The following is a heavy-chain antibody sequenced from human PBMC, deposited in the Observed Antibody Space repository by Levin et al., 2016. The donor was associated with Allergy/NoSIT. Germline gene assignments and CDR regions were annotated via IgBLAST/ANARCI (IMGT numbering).Heavy chain of an antibody. Sequence: SVKVSCKASGGTFSSSTINWVRQAPGQGLEWMGRIIPILNIADHAQKFQGRVTITADKSTSTAYMELSSLRSEDTAVYYCARDRRGGDPKYDAFDIWGQGTMVTVSS. CDR3: ARDRRGGDPKYDAFDI. V-gene: IGHV1-69*04. J-gene: IGHJ3*02. CDR2: IIPILNIA. D-gene: IGHD2-21*02. CDR1: GGTFSSST.